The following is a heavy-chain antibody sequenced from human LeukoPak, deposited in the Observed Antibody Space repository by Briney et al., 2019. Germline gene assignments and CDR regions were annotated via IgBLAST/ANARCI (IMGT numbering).Heavy chain of an antibody. CDR1: GFIVSSNY. CDR2: IYSGGST. Sequence: PGGSLRLSCAASGFIVSSNYMSWVRQASGKGLEWVSVIYSGGSTYYADSVKGRFTISRDNSKNTLYLQMNSLRAEDTAVYYCARYSSSSFDYWGQGTLVTVSS. V-gene: IGHV3-53*01. CDR3: ARYSSSSFDY. J-gene: IGHJ4*02. D-gene: IGHD6-6*01.